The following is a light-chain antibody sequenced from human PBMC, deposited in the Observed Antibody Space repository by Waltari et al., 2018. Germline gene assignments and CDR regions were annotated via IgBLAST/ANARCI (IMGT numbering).Light chain of an antibody. CDR1: SPNLRSNT. V-gene: IGLV1-44*01. Sequence: QSVLTQPPSASGTPGQRVTISCSGSSPNLRSNTVNWYTQLPGTAPKLLIYSNNQRPSGVPDRFSGSKSGTSASLAISGLQSEDEADYYCAAWDDSLNGWVFGGGTKLTVL. CDR2: SNN. J-gene: IGLJ3*02. CDR3: AAWDDSLNGWV.